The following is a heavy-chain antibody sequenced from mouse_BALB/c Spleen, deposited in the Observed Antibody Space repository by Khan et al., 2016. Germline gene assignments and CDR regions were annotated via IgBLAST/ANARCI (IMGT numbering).Heavy chain of an antibody. CDR2: ISSGGSVI. V-gene: IGHV5-17*02. CDR1: GFTFSSFG. CDR3: GRGDY. Sequence: EVELVESGGGLVQPGGSRKLSCAASGFTFSSFGMHWVRQAPEKGLEWVAFISSGGSVIYYAATVKGRFTISRDNPKNTLFLQMTSLRSEDTAMYYCGRGDYWGQGTTLTVSS. J-gene: IGHJ2*01.